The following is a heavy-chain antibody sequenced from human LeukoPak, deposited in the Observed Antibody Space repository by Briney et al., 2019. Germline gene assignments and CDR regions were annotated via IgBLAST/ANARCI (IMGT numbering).Heavy chain of an antibody. Sequence: ASVKVSCKASGYTFTSYGISWVRQAPGQGLEWMGWISAYNGNTNYAQKLQGRVTMTTDTSTSTAYMELRSLRSDDTAVYYCARRGITVVRGVIITLDNWFDPWGQGTLVTVSS. CDR1: GYTFTSYG. V-gene: IGHV1-18*01. J-gene: IGHJ5*02. CDR2: ISAYNGNT. D-gene: IGHD3-10*01. CDR3: ARRGITVVRGVIITLDNWFDP.